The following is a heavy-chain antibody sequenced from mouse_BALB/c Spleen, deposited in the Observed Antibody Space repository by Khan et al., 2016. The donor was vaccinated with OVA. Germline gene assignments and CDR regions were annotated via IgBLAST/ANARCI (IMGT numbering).Heavy chain of an antibody. D-gene: IGHD1-1*01. Sequence: EVQLVESGGDLVRPGGSLKLSCAASGFSFSTYSMSWVRQTPEKRLEWVATISSGGSFTSYPDSVKGRFTISRDNSKNSLYLQMNSLKSEDTAMYYCTRQRGSYGSNPYFDHWGQGTTLTVSS. V-gene: IGHV5-6-4*01. J-gene: IGHJ2*01. CDR1: GFSFSTYS. CDR2: ISSGGSFT. CDR3: TRQRGSYGSNPYFDH.